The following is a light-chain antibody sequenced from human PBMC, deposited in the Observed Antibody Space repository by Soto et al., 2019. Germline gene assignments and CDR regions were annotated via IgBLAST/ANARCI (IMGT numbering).Light chain of an antibody. CDR2: GAS. Sequence: EIVMTQSPATLSVSPGERATLSCRASQSVSRNLDWYQQKPGQAPRLLIYGASTRATGIPARFSGSGSGTEFTLTISSLQSEEFAGYYCQQYNNWPQTFGQGTKVEIK. CDR3: QQYNNWPQT. CDR1: QSVSRN. J-gene: IGKJ1*01. V-gene: IGKV3-15*01.